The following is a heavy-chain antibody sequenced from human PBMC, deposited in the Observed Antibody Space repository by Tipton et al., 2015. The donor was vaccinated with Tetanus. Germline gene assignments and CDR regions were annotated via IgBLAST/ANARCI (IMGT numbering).Heavy chain of an antibody. CDR3: ARDLYYNHYYYGMDV. V-gene: IGHV4-31*03. J-gene: IGHJ6*02. CDR2: IYYSGST. Sequence: TLSLTCTVSGGSISSGGYYWSWIRQHPGKGLEWIGYIYYSGSTYYNPSLKSRVTISVDTSKNQFSLKLSSVTAADTAVYYSARDLYYNHYYYGMDVWGQGTTVTVSS. D-gene: IGHD2-8*01. CDR1: GGSISSGGYY.